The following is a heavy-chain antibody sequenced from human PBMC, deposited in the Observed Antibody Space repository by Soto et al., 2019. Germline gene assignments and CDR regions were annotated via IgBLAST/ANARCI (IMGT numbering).Heavy chain of an antibody. CDR3: ARYGIIDYGNTHACDI. V-gene: IGHV5-51*01. D-gene: IGHD4-4*01. J-gene: IGHJ3*02. Sequence: PXDSLTVSLTGSGYSFISYWIGWVRQMPGKGLEWMGIIYPGDSDTRYSPSFQGQLTISADKSISTAYLQWSSLKASDTAMYYCARYGIIDYGNTHACDIWGKGTRFSVSS. CDR2: IYPGDSDT. CDR1: GYSFISYW.